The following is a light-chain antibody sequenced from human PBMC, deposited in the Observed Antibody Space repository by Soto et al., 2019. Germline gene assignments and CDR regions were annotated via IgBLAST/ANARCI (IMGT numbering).Light chain of an antibody. CDR3: QHRNDWPFT. Sequence: EVVLTQSPATLSLSPGERATLSCRASQSVYSYLAWYQQKPGQPPRLLISDVSNRATGIPASFSRSGYGTGFPLTISSLEPEDFAVYYCQHRNDWPFTFGGGTTWEIK. CDR1: QSVYSY. CDR2: DVS. J-gene: IGKJ4*01. V-gene: IGKV3-11*01.